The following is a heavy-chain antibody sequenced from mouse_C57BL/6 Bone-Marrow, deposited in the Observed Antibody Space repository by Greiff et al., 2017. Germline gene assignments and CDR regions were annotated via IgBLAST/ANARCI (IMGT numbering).Heavy chain of an antibody. D-gene: IGHD2-3*01. CDR1: GFTFSSYG. Sequence: EVKLMESGGDLVKPGGSLKLSCAASGFTFSSYGMSWVRQTPDKRLEWVATISSGGSYTYYPDSVKGRFTISRDNAKNTLYLQLSSLKSEDTAMYYGARWGLLYYFDYWGQGTTLTVSS. V-gene: IGHV5-6*01. CDR3: ARWGLLYYFDY. J-gene: IGHJ2*01. CDR2: ISSGGSYT.